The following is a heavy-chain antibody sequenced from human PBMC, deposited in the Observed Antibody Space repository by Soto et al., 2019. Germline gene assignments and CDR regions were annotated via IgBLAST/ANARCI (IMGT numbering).Heavy chain of an antibody. V-gene: IGHV4-34*01. CDR1: GGSFSGYY. D-gene: IGHD3-10*01. J-gene: IGHJ3*02. Sequence: SETLSLTCAVYGGSFSGYYWSWIRQPPGKGLEWIGEINHSGSTNYNPSLKSRVTISVDTSKNQFSLKLSSVTAADTAVYYCARKGHYYGSRQAFDIWGQGTLVTVSS. CDR3: ARKGHYYGSRQAFDI. CDR2: INHSGST.